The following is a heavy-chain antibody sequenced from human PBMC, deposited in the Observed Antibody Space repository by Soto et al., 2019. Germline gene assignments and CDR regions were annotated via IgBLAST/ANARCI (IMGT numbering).Heavy chain of an antibody. CDR3: ARGVSARLVVEMYGMDV. D-gene: IGHD3-22*01. V-gene: IGHV3-74*01. CDR1: GFTFSSYW. CDR2: INSDGSST. J-gene: IGHJ6*02. Sequence: GGSLRLSCAASGFTFSSYWMHWVRQAPGKGLVWVSRINSDGSSTSYADSVKGRFTISRDNAKNTLYLQMNSLRAEDTAVYYCARGVSARLVVEMYGMDVWGQGTTVTVSS.